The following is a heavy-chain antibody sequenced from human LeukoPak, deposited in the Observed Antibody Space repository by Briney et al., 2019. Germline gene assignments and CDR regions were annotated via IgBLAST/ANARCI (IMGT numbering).Heavy chain of an antibody. J-gene: IGHJ4*02. V-gene: IGHV3-23*01. D-gene: IGHD2-2*03. CDR3: AKDSHWILFDD. CDR2: IGGSGTRT. Sequence: GGPLRLSCSASGFTFTTYGMNWVRQAPGKGLEWVSGIGGSGTRTYYADSVKGRFTISRDNSKNTLYLQMNSLRDEDTAVYYCAKDSHWILFDDWGQGTLVTVSS. CDR1: GFTFTTYG.